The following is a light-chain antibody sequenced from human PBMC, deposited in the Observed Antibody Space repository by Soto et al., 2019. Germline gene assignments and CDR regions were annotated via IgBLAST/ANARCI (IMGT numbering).Light chain of an antibody. J-gene: IGLJ3*02. CDR3: RTWDTTLNAVV. Sequence: QSILTQPPSVSAAPGQKVTISCSGTNSNVGSNFVDWYQQVPGTAPKLLIYDDDQRTSGIPYRFSGSKSCSSATLGIPGLQTGDEADYYCRTWDTTLNAVVFGGETSLTVL. CDR1: NSNVGSNF. V-gene: IGLV1-51*01. CDR2: DDD.